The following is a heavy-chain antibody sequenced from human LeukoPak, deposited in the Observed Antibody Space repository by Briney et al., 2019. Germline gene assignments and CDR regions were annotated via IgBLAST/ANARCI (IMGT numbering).Heavy chain of an antibody. CDR2: INSDGSST. J-gene: IGHJ3*02. CDR1: GFTFSSYW. V-gene: IGHV3-74*01. CDR3: ARVPKWELLDAFDI. D-gene: IGHD1-26*01. Sequence: GGSLRLSCAASGFTFSSYWMHWVRQAPGKGLVWVSRINSDGSSTSYADSVKGRFTVSRDNAKNTLYLQMNSLRAEATAVYYCARVPKWELLDAFDIWGQGTMVTVSS.